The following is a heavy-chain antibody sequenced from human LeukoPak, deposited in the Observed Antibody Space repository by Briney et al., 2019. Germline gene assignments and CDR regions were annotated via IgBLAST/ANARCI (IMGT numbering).Heavy chain of an antibody. Sequence: PGGSLRLSCAASGFTFSKYWLHWVRQPPGRGLVWLARINPDDKSTSYADSVKGRSTISIDDAKETLFLQMNSLTAEDTAVYYCAKEGQLLYFDYWGQGTLVTVSS. CDR2: INPDDKST. J-gene: IGHJ4*02. V-gene: IGHV3-74*01. CDR1: GFTFSKYW. CDR3: AKEGQLLYFDY. D-gene: IGHD1-26*01.